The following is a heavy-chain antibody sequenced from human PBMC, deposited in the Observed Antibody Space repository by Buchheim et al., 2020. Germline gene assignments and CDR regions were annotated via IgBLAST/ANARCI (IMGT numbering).Heavy chain of an antibody. D-gene: IGHD5-18*01. V-gene: IGHV3-23*01. Sequence: EVQLLESGGGLVQPGGSLRLSCAASGFTFSSYTMSWVRQAPGKGLEWVSAISGSGGSTYYADSGKGRFTIPRGNSKNTLYLQMNSLRAEDTAVYYCAKDGYSYGYRVRSYYGMDVWGQGTT. CDR1: GFTFSSYT. J-gene: IGHJ6*02. CDR2: ISGSGGST. CDR3: AKDGYSYGYRVRSYYGMDV.